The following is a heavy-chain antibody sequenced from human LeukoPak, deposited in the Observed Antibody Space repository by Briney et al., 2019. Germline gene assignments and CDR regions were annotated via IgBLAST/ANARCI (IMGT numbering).Heavy chain of an antibody. Sequence: GGSLRLSCAASGFTFSSYGMHWVRQAPGKGLEWVAVISYDGSNKYYADSVKGRFTISRDNSKNTLYPQMNSLRAEDTAVYYCAKAFYTFGAFDIWGQGTMVTVSS. CDR2: ISYDGSNK. J-gene: IGHJ3*02. V-gene: IGHV3-30*18. CDR1: GFTFSSYG. D-gene: IGHD2-2*02. CDR3: AKAFYTFGAFDI.